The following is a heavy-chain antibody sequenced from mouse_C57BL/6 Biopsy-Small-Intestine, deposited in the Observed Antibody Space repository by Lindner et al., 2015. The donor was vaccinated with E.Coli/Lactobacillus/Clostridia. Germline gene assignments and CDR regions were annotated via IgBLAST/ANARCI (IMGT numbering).Heavy chain of an antibody. V-gene: IGHV1-82*01. CDR2: IYPGDGDT. Sequence: VQLQESGPELVKPGASVKISCKASGYAFSSSWMNWVKQRPGKGLEWIGRIYPGDGDTNYNGKFKGKATLTADKSSSTAYMQLSSLTSEDSAVYFCARSRGESLDYWGQGTTLTVSS. CDR1: GYAFSSSW. CDR3: ARSRGESLDY. J-gene: IGHJ2*01.